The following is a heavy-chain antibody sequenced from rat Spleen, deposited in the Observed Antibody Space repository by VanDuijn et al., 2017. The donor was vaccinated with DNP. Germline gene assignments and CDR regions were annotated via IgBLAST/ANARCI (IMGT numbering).Heavy chain of an antibody. CDR3: ARYGMGYGGYNYAMDA. V-gene: IGHV3-1*01. Sequence: EVQLQESGPGLVKPSQSLSLTCSVTGYSITSNYWGWIRKFPGNKMEWIGHISYSGSNSYNPSLKSRISITRDTSKNQFFLQLNSLTTEDTATYYCARYGMGYGGYNYAMDAWGQGTSVTVSS. CDR2: ISYSGSN. CDR1: GYSITSNY. J-gene: IGHJ4*01. D-gene: IGHD1-11*01.